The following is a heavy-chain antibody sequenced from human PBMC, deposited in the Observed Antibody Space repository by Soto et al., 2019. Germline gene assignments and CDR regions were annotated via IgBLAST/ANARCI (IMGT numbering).Heavy chain of an antibody. CDR3: ARGGLLPHDY. Sequence: SETLSLTCTVSGGSISSDNYYWSWIRQHPGKGLEWIGYIFNSGRTYYNPSLKSRLTISLDTSKNQISLKLTSVTAADTAVYYCARGGLLPHDYWGQGTLVTVSS. J-gene: IGHJ4*02. CDR2: IFNSGRT. V-gene: IGHV4-31*03. D-gene: IGHD4-17*01. CDR1: GGSISSDNYY.